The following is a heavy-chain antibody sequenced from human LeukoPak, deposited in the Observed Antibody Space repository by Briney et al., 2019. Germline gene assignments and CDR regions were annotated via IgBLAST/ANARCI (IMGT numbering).Heavy chain of an antibody. J-gene: IGHJ4*02. CDR1: GFTFSRYA. D-gene: IGHD3-22*01. V-gene: IGHV3-30*14. Sequence: PGGSLRLSCAASGFTFSRYAMHWVRQAPGKGLEWVAVVSYDGRNKYYADSVKGRFTISRDNSKNTVFLQMNSLRAEDTAVYYCARDNTVSGYYELGYWGQGTLVTVSS. CDR3: ARDNTVSGYYELGY. CDR2: VSYDGRNK.